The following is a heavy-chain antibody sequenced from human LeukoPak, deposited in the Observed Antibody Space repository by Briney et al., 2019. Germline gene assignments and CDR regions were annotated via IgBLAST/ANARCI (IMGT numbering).Heavy chain of an antibody. CDR1: GFTFNNYA. CDR3: AKPAKTDYADY. J-gene: IGHJ4*02. V-gene: IGHV3-23*01. Sequence: GGTLRLSCAAYGFTFNNYAMSWVRQAPGKGLEWVSAISGSGGSTYYADSVKGRFTISRDNSKNTLYLQMNSLRAGDTAVYYCAKPAKTDYADYWGQGILVTVSS. D-gene: IGHD1-14*01. CDR2: ISGSGGST.